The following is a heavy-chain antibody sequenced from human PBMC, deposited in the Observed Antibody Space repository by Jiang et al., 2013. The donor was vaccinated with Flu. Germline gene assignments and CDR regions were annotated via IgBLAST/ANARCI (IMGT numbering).Heavy chain of an antibody. CDR1: GGSISSSSYY. CDR3: ARQISGYWYFDL. Sequence: LLKPSETLSLTCTVSGGSISSSSYYWGWIRQPPGKGLEWIGSIYFSGSTYYNPSLKSPVTISVDTSKNQFSLKLSSVTAADTAVYYCARQISGYWYFDLWGRGTLVTVSS. J-gene: IGHJ2*01. CDR2: IYFSGST. V-gene: IGHV4-39*01. D-gene: IGHD3-10*01.